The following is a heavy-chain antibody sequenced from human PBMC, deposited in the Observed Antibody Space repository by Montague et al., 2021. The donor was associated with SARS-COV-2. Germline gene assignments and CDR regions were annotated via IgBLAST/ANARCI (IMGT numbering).Heavy chain of an antibody. Sequence: SLRLSCAASVFIFSSYEMNLVRQAPGKGLEWISYISSSGGGSTKHDTXXGKGRFTISRDNAKNSLYLQMNSLRVEDTAIYYCARDRDWDDWCGMDVWGQGTTVTVSS. CDR1: VFIFSSYE. J-gene: IGHJ6*02. CDR2: ISSSGGGSTK. CDR3: ARDRDWDDWCGMDV. D-gene: IGHD2-21*01. V-gene: IGHV3-48*03.